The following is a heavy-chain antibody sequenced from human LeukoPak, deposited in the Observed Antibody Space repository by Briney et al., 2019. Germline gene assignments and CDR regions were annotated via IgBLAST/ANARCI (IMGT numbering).Heavy chain of an antibody. J-gene: IGHJ6*03. D-gene: IGHD5-24*01. V-gene: IGHV4-4*07. CDR2: IHTSGST. Sequence: PSETLSLTCTVSGGSISSYYWSWIRQPAGKGLEWIGRIHTSGSTNYNPSLKSRVTMSADTSKNQFSLKLSSVTAADTAVYYCARERRDGYIYYYYYMDVWGKGTTVTISS. CDR3: ARERRDGYIYYYYYMDV. CDR1: GGSISSYY.